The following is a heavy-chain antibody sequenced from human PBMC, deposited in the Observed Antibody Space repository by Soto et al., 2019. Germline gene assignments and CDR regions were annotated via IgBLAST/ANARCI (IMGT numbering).Heavy chain of an antibody. CDR2: IIPIFGTA. Sequence: SVKVSCKASGGTFSSCAISCVRQAPGQGLEWMGGIIPIFGTANYAQKFQGRVTITADESTSTAYMELSSLRSEDTAVYYCARADTTVVTASYYYYGMDVWGQGTTVTVSS. CDR1: GGTFSSCA. D-gene: IGHD4-17*01. J-gene: IGHJ6*02. V-gene: IGHV1-69*13. CDR3: ARADTTVVTASYYYYGMDV.